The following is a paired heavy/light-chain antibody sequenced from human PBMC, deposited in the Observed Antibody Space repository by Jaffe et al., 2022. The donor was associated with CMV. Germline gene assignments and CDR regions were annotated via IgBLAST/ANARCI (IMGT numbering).Light chain of an antibody. CDR2: EVN. V-gene: IGLV2-8*01. CDR3: LSYTRSNKYV. Sequence: QSALTQSPSASGSPGQSVTISCTGTSTDVGGYNYVSWYQQYPGKAPKLILYEVNKRPSGVPDRFSGSKSGNTASLTVSGLQADDEADYFCLSYTRSNKYVFGTGTRVTVL. J-gene: IGLJ1*01. CDR1: STDVGGYNY.
Heavy chain of an antibody. CDR3: ARATNSLFGETTTFWHLDV. CDR1: GYTFAWYY. V-gene: IGHV1-46*01. Sequence: QVQLVQSGNEVKRSGASVEVSCRAVGYTFAWYYIHWVRQVPGQGPEWMGLINPGDGRADYAQKFQGRLTVTMDTSTTSVQMRLSSLTSEDTAVYFCARATNSLFGETTTFWHLDVWGRGALISVSS. CDR2: INPGDGRA. J-gene: IGHJ2*01. D-gene: IGHD3-3*01.